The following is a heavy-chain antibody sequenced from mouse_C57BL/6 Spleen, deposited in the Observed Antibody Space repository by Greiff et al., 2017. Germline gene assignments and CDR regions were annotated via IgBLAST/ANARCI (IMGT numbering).Heavy chain of an antibody. CDR1: EYEFPSHD. CDR2: INSDGGST. CDR3: ARSANWEGDWYFDV. J-gene: IGHJ1*03. Sequence: EVKVVESGGGLVQPGESLKLSCESNEYEFPSHDMSWVRKTPEKRLELVAAINSDGGSTYYPDTMERRFIISRDNTKKTLYLQMSSLRSEDTALYYCARSANWEGDWYFDVWGTGTTVTVSS. V-gene: IGHV5-2*01. D-gene: IGHD4-1*01.